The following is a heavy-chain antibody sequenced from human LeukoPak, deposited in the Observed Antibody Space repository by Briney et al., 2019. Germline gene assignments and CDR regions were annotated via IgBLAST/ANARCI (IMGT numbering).Heavy chain of an antibody. Sequence: SETLSLTCTVSGGSISGYYWTWIRQPPGKGLEWIGYVYYTGSTNYNPSLKSRVTISVDTSKNQFSLKLSSVTAADTAVYYCARDRSLDYWSQGTLVTVSS. CDR1: GGSISGYY. CDR3: ARDRSLDY. CDR2: VYYTGST. V-gene: IGHV4-59*01. J-gene: IGHJ4*02.